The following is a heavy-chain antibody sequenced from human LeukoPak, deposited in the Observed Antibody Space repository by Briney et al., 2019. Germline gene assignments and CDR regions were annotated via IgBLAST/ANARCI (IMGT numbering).Heavy chain of an antibody. D-gene: IGHD6-19*01. Sequence: PGGSLRLSCAASGFTFSSYAMHWVRQAPGKGLEWVAVISYDGSNKYYADSVKGWFTISRDNSKNTLYLQMNSLRAEDTAVYYCAKPAFVAGSDYWGQGTLVTVSS. CDR3: AKPAFVAGSDY. V-gene: IGHV3-30-3*02. CDR2: ISYDGSNK. J-gene: IGHJ4*02. CDR1: GFTFSSYA.